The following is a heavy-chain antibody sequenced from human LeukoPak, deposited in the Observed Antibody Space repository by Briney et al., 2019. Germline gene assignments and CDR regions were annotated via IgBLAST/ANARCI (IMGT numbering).Heavy chain of an antibody. V-gene: IGHV3-11*06. D-gene: IGHD3-9*01. CDR1: GLTFSDYY. CDR2: ISSGSSYT. J-gene: IGHJ4*02. Sequence: GGSLRLSCAASGLTFSDYYMSWIRQAPGKGLEWVSYISSGSSYTNYADSVKGRLPISRAKAKTSLYLQMNSLRAEDRAVYCCARATGRYYDIYYCGQGTLVTLSS. CDR3: ARATGRYYDIYY.